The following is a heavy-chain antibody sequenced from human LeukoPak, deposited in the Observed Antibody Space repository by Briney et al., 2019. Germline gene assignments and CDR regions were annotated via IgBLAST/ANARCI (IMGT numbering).Heavy chain of an antibody. D-gene: IGHD3-10*01. CDR2: ISAYNGNT. CDR1: GYTFTSYG. Sequence: ASVKVSCKASGYTFTSYGISWVRQAPGQGLEWMGWISAYNGNTNYAQKLQGRVTMTTDTSTSTAYMELRSLRSDDTAVYYCAISPGSKGYYYYGMDVWGQGTTVTVSS. J-gene: IGHJ6*02. CDR3: AISPGSKGYYYYGMDV. V-gene: IGHV1-18*01.